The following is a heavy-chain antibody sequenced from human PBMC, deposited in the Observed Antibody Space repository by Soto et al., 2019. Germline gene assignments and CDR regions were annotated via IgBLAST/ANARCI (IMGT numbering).Heavy chain of an antibody. J-gene: IGHJ6*02. D-gene: IGHD1-1*01. CDR3: ARWNDLPYFYYGLDV. CDR2: IDPRSGSA. CDR1: GYTFTTHY. Sequence: QVQLVQSGAEVKKPGASVKVSCKASGYTFTTHYIHWVRQAPGQGPEWMEVIDPRSGSAGYAQRVQVSGNMTRDTPTSAFYMELSSLRSEDTAVYYCARWNDLPYFYYGLDVWGQGTTVTVSS. V-gene: IGHV1-46*03.